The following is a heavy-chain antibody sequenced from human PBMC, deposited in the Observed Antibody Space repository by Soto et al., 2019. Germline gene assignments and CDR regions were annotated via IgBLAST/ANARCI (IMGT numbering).Heavy chain of an antibody. V-gene: IGHV6-1*01. CDR2: TYFSSKWYH. Sequence: PSQTLSLTCSISGDSFSSNTASWNWIRQSPSRGLEWLGRTYFSSKWYHDYAFSVKSRIVINPDTSNNQFSLQLNSVTPEDTAVYFCAKGDNLGPKTGYAFDPWGQGIMVTVSS. D-gene: IGHD5-12*01. J-gene: IGHJ5*02. CDR1: GDSFSSNTAS. CDR3: AKGDNLGPKTGYAFDP.